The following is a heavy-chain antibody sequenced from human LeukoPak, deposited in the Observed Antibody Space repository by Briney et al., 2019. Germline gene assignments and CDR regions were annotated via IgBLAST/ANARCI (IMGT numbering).Heavy chain of an antibody. CDR3: AKEQSSSWYYYFDY. CDR2: TYSGGST. Sequence: GGSLRLSCAASGFTVSSNYMSWVRQAPGKGLEWVSVTYSGGSTYYADSVKGRFTISRDNSKNTLYLQMNSLRAEDTAVYYCAKEQSSSWYYYFDYWGQGTLVTVSS. J-gene: IGHJ4*02. CDR1: GFTVSSNY. V-gene: IGHV3-53*01. D-gene: IGHD6-13*01.